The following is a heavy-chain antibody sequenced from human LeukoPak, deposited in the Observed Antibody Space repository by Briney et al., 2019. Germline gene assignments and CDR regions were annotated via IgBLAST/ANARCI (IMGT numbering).Heavy chain of an antibody. J-gene: IGHJ4*02. CDR3: ARTGLSLKNSSSWYEMDY. Sequence: ASVKVSCKASGYTFTSYDINWVRQATGQGLEWMGWMNPNSGNTGYAQKFQGRVTMTRNTSISTAYMELSSLRSEDTAVYYCARTGLSLKNSSSWYEMDYWGQGTLVTVSS. V-gene: IGHV1-8*01. CDR2: MNPNSGNT. CDR1: GYTFTSYD. D-gene: IGHD6-13*01.